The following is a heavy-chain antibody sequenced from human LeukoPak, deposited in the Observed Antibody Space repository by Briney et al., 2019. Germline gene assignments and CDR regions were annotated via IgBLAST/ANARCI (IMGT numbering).Heavy chain of an antibody. V-gene: IGHV3-7*01. D-gene: IGHD3-3*01. Sequence: GGSLRLSCAASGFTFSSYWMSWVRQAPGKGLEWVANIKQDGSEKYYVDSVKGRFTISRDNAKNSLYLQMNGLRAEDTAVYYCARCRVLRDRGYYSYFYYYGMDVWGQGTTVTVSS. J-gene: IGHJ6*02. CDR1: GFTFSSYW. CDR2: IKQDGSEK. CDR3: ARCRVLRDRGYYSYFYYYGMDV.